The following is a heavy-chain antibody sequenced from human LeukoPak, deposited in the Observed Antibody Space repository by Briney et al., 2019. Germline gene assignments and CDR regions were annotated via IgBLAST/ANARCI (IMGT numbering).Heavy chain of an antibody. CDR1: GFTFSSYS. V-gene: IGHV3-48*04. CDR2: ISSSSSTI. D-gene: IGHD3-9*01. J-gene: IGHJ1*01. CDR3: ARDILTGSQSRFQH. Sequence: PGGSLRLSCAASGFTFSSYSMNWVRQAPRKGLEWVSYISSSSSTIYYADSVKGRFTISRDNAKNSLYLQMNSLRAEDTAVYYCARDILTGSQSRFQHWGQGTLVTVSS.